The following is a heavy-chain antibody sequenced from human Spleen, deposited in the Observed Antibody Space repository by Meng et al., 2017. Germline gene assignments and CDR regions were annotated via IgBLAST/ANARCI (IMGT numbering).Heavy chain of an antibody. CDR2: IDPKTGGT. V-gene: IGHV1-2*06. Sequence: QVQPMQSGPGVKKPGASVKVSCKASGYNFPDYYIHWVRRAPGQGLEWMGRIDPKTGGTNYAQKFQGRVTMTRDTSISTAYMELSSLRSDDTAVYYCARDEVVATVSYYYHWGQGTLVTVSS. CDR1: GYNFPDYY. D-gene: IGHD5-12*01. CDR3: ARDEVVATVSYYYH. J-gene: IGHJ1*01.